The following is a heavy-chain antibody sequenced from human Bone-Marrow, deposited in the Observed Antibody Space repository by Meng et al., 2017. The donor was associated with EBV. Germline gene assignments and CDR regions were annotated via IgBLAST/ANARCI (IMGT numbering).Heavy chain of an antibody. CDR1: GGSISSGGYS. Sequence: QLQLAGSGSGSGKPSQTLSLTCAASGGSISSGGYSWSWIRQPPGKGLEWIGYIYHSGSTYYNPSLKSRVTISVDRSKNQFSLKLSSVTAADTAVYYCASSDCSSTSCYPRYWGQGTLVTVSS. J-gene: IGHJ4*02. V-gene: IGHV4-30-2*01. CDR2: IYHSGST. D-gene: IGHD2-2*01. CDR3: ASSDCSSTSCYPRY.